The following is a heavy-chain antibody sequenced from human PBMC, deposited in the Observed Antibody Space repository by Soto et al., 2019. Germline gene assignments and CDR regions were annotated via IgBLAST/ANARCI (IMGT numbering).Heavy chain of an antibody. CDR1: GFTFRGDA. CDR3: ARSEMTYNWND. CDR2: ISGSGEMT. V-gene: IGHV3-23*01. D-gene: IGHD1-20*01. J-gene: IGHJ4*02. Sequence: GGSLRLSCAASGFTFRGDAMSWVRQAPGKGLERVSSISGSGEMTHYAESVKGRFTISRDNSKNTLHLQMESLRAEDTAVYYCARSEMTYNWNDWGQGTLVTVSS.